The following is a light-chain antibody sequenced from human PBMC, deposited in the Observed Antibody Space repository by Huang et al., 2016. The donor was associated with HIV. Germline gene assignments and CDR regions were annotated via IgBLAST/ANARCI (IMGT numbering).Light chain of an antibody. V-gene: IGKV3-11*01. Sequence: EVVLTQSPATLSLSPGDRATLSCRASKGVSSSFAWYQQKPGRAPRLLISAASVRATGIPARFSGSASGTDFTLTISSLEPEDFAVYYCQQRRNWPPYTFGQGTKLEIK. CDR3: QQRRNWPPYT. CDR2: AAS. CDR1: KGVSSS. J-gene: IGKJ2*01.